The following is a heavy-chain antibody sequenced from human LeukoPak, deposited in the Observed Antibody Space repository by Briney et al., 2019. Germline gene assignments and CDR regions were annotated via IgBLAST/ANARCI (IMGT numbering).Heavy chain of an antibody. D-gene: IGHD3-9*01. J-gene: IGHJ4*02. Sequence: SETLSLTCAVYGGSFSGYYRSWIRQPPGKGLEWIGYIYYSGSTNYNPSLKSRVTISVDTSKNQFSLKLSSVTAADTAVYYCARLSLGHYDILTGYYRGRYFDYWGQGTLVTVSS. V-gene: IGHV4-59*08. CDR1: GGSFSGYY. CDR2: IYYSGST. CDR3: ARLSLGHYDILTGYYRGRYFDY.